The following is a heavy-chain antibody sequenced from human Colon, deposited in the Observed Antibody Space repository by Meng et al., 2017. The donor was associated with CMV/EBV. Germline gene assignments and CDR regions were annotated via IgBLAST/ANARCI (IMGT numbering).Heavy chain of an antibody. CDR2: IKSKTDGGTT. J-gene: IGHJ6*02. CDR1: GLSFSDAW. D-gene: IGHD3-3*01. CDR3: ARSKRPLVWLARSSGMDV. Sequence: WGSLRLSCAASGLSFSDAWMSWVRQAPGKGLEWVGRIKSKTDGGTTDYAAPVKGRFTISRDTPKNTVYLQMGSLKPEDTAVYYCARSKRPLVWLARSSGMDVWGQGTTVTVSS. V-gene: IGHV3-15*01.